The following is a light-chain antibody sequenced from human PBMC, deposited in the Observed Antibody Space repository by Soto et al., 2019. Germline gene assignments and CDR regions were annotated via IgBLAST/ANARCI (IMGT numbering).Light chain of an antibody. CDR1: QSIASN. J-gene: IGKJ2*01. CDR2: SAS. CDR3: QQHNHWPS. Sequence: EIVMTQSPATLPVSLGESATLSCRASQSIASNLAWYQQKPGQAPRLLIHSASARATGIPPRFSGSGSGTEFTLTISSLQSEDFAVYYCQQHNHWPSFGQGTNLEIK. V-gene: IGKV3-15*01.